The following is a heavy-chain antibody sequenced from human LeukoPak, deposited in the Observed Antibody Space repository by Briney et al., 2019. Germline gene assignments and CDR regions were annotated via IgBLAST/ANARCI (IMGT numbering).Heavy chain of an antibody. CDR1: GYTFTAYY. CDR3: ARLEGQGATSFD. Sequence: ASVKVSCKASGYTFTAYYVHWMRQAPGQGLEWMGYINPNSAATIFAHKFQGRVTMTRDTSISTAYMELSRLTSDDTAMYYCARLEGQGATSFDWGQGTLVTVSS. V-gene: IGHV1-2*07. J-gene: IGHJ4*02. CDR2: INPNSAAT. D-gene: IGHD5-24*01.